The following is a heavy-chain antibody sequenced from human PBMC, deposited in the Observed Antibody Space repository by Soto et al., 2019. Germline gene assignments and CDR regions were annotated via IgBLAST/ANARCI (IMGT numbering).Heavy chain of an antibody. J-gene: IGHJ6*02. CDR2: ISPYNDYT. CDR3: ARGGYYDNSWGKLSHYGLDV. V-gene: IGHV1-18*01. CDR1: GYTFIRYG. Sequence: QVQLVQSAAEVKKPGASVKVSCQASGYTFIRYGITWVRQAPGQGLEWMGWISPYNDYTIYAQKFQGRLTMTTDTSTXXXYXXRRGLKSDDTAVYYCARGGYYDNSWGKLSHYGLDVWGQGTSVTVSS. D-gene: IGHD3-16*01.